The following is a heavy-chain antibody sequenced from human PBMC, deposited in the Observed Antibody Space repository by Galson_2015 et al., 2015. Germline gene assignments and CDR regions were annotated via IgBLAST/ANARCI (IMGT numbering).Heavy chain of an antibody. J-gene: IGHJ6*04. CDR1: EFPFSTYR. CDR3: ARDRGIGGSYYYMDV. CDR2: INSDGSSA. Sequence: LRLSCSAFEFPFSTYRMHWVRQVPGKGLVWVSRINSDGSSATYADSVRGRFTISRDNAKKTLYLEMNSLRVEDAAVYYCARDRGIGGSYYYMDVWGKGTTVTVSS. D-gene: IGHD3-10*01. V-gene: IGHV3-74*03.